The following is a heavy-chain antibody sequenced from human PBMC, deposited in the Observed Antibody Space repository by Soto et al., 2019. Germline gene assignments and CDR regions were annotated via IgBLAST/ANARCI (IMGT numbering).Heavy chain of an antibody. Sequence: QVQLVQSGAAVKKPGASVKVSCKASGYTFTSYAMHWVRQAPGQRLEWMGRINAGNGNTKYSPKFQGRVTITRDTSASTAYVELSSLRSEDTAVYYCARVSGYDYILGCYSAFDIWGQGTMVTVSS. V-gene: IGHV1-3*01. CDR1: GYTFTSYA. CDR3: ARVSGYDYILGCYSAFDI. CDR2: INAGNGNT. J-gene: IGHJ3*02. D-gene: IGHD3-16*01.